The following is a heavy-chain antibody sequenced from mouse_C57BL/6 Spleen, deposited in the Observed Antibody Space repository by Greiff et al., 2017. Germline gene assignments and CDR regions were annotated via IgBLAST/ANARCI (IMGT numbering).Heavy chain of an antibody. D-gene: IGHD1-1*01. Sequence: EVNVVESGGGLVKPGGSLKLSCAASGFTFSDYGMHWVRQAPEKGLEWVAYISSGSSTIYYADTVKGRFTISRDNAKNTLFLQMTSLRSEDTAMYYCAREGDYYGSSYWAYWGQGTLVTVSA. J-gene: IGHJ3*01. V-gene: IGHV5-17*01. CDR2: ISSGSSTI. CDR1: GFTFSDYG. CDR3: AREGDYYGSSYWAY.